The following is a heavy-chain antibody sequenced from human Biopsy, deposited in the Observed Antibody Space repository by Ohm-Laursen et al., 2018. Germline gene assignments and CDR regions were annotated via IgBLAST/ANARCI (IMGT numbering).Heavy chain of an antibody. D-gene: IGHD6-19*01. CDR3: ARDKYRSWNYFDN. Sequence: EASVKVSCKASGYTFTGHYMHWVRQAPGQGLEWMGWINPDSGVTNYAQKFQGRVTMTRDTSISTAYMELSRLGSDDTAVYYCARDKYRSWNYFDNWGQGSLVTVSS. CDR2: INPDSGVT. J-gene: IGHJ4*02. V-gene: IGHV1-2*02. CDR1: GYTFTGHY.